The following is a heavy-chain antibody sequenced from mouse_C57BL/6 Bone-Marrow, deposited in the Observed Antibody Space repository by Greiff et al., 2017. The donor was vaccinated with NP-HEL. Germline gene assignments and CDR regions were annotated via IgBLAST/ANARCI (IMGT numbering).Heavy chain of an antibody. CDR2: IHPNSGST. CDR1: GYTFTSYW. D-gene: IGHD1-1*01. CDR3: ARSYGSSFYWYSDV. V-gene: IGHV1-64*01. Sequence: QVQLKQPGAELVKPGASVKLSCKASGYTFTSYWMHWVKQRPGQGLEWIGMIHPNSGSTNYNEKFKSKATLTVDKSSSTAYMQLSSLTSEDSAVYYCARSYGSSFYWYSDVWGTGTTVTVSS. J-gene: IGHJ1*03.